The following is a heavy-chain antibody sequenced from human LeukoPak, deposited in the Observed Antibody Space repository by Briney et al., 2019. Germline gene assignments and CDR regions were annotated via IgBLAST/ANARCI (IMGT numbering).Heavy chain of an antibody. D-gene: IGHD3-22*01. CDR1: GGSISSYY. J-gene: IGHJ3*02. CDR2: IYYSGST. CDR3: ARYPLTYCYDSSGYTDAFDI. Sequence: SETLSLTCTVSGGSISSYYWSWIRQPPGKGLEWIGYIYYSGSTNYNPSLKSRVTISVDTSKNQFSLKLSSVTAADTAVYYCARYPLTYCYDSSGYTDAFDIWGQGTMVTVSS. V-gene: IGHV4-59*01.